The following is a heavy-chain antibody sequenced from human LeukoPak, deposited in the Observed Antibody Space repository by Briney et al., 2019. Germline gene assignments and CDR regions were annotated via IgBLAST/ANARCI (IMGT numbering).Heavy chain of an antibody. CDR3: ARGSVGYDSSGYYYVCDY. CDR2: INHSGST. V-gene: IGHV4-34*01. Sequence: SETLSLTCAVYGGSFSGYYWSWIRQPPGKGLEWIGEINHSGSTNYNPSLKSRVTISVDTSKNQFSLKLSSVTAAGTAVYYCARGSVGYDSSGYYYVCDYWGQGTLVTVSS. CDR1: GGSFSGYY. J-gene: IGHJ4*02. D-gene: IGHD3-22*01.